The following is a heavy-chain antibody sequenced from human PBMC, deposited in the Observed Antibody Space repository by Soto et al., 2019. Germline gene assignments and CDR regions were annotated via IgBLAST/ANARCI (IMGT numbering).Heavy chain of an antibody. D-gene: IGHD3-22*01. Sequence: TGGSLRLSCAASGFTFSNAWMSWVRQAPGKGLEWVGRIKSKTDGGTTDYAAPVKGRFTISRDDSKNTLYLQMNSLKTEDTAVYYCTTEGNYYDSSGYPNDAFDIWGQGTMVTVSS. CDR2: IKSKTDGGTT. J-gene: IGHJ3*02. V-gene: IGHV3-15*01. CDR3: TTEGNYYDSSGYPNDAFDI. CDR1: GFTFSNAW.